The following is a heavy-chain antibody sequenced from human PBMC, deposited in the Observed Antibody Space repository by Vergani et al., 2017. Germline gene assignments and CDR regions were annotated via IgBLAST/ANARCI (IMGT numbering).Heavy chain of an antibody. CDR3: ARTYDSSGYYIGGADY. CDR2: IFSNDEK. J-gene: IGHJ4*02. V-gene: IGHV2-26*01. CDR1: GFSLSNARMG. D-gene: IGHD3-22*01. Sequence: QVTLKESGPVLVKPTETLTLTCTVSGFSLSNARMGVSWIRQPPGKALEWLAHIFSNDEKSYNTSLKSRLTISKDTSKSQVVLTMTNMDPVDTATYYCARTYDSSGYYIGGADYWGQGTLVTVSS.